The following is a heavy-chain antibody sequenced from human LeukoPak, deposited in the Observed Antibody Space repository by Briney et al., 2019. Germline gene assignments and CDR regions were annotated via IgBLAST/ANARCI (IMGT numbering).Heavy chain of an antibody. D-gene: IGHD1-1*01. CDR3: AARDNGNDLLSYHAMDV. CDR2: IMPVLNTG. Sequence: SVKVSCKASGGSFRRYAFAWVRQAPGQGLEWMGGIMPVLNTGSYAQGFQGRVTITADRSTSTAYMELRSLRPEDTALYYCAARDNGNDLLSYHAMDVWGNGTTVTVSS. J-gene: IGHJ6*04. V-gene: IGHV1-69*06. CDR1: GGSFRRYA.